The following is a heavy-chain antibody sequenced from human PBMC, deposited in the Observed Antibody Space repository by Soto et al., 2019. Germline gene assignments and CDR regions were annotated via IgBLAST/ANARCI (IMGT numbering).Heavy chain of an antibody. Sequence: GGSLRLSCAASGFTFSSYAMSWVRQAPGKGLEWVSTISGSGGSTYYADSVKGRFTISRDNSKNTLYLQMNSLRADDTAVHYCAKDLSRGGGTYFVFDYWGQGTLVTVSS. CDR2: ISGSGGST. V-gene: IGHV3-23*01. CDR1: GFTFSSYA. J-gene: IGHJ4*02. CDR3: AKDLSRGGGTYFVFDY. D-gene: IGHD1-26*01.